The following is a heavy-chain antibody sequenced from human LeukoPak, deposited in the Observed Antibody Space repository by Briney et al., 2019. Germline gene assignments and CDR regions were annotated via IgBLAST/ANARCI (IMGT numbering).Heavy chain of an antibody. Sequence: GASVKVSCKASGYTFTSYGISWVRQAPGQGLEWMGWISAYNGNTNYAQKLQGRVTMTTDTSTSTAYMELRSLRSDDTAVYYCARVSMDIVVVVAADEPDYWYYYYMDVWGKGTTVTVSS. CDR2: ISAYNGNT. D-gene: IGHD2-15*01. V-gene: IGHV1-18*01. CDR1: GYTFTSYG. J-gene: IGHJ6*03. CDR3: ARVSMDIVVVVAADEPDYWYYYYMDV.